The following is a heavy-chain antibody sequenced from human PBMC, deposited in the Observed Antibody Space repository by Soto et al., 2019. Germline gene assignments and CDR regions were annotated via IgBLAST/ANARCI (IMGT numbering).Heavy chain of an antibody. Sequence: PGGSLRLSCAASGFTFSSYAMHWVRQAPGKGLEWVAVISYDGSNKYYADSVKGRFTISRDNSKNTLYLQMNSLRAEDTAVYYCAVSSSSGMDYWGQGTLATVSS. D-gene: IGHD6-6*01. CDR2: ISYDGSNK. J-gene: IGHJ4*02. CDR1: GFTFSSYA. CDR3: AVSSSSGMDY. V-gene: IGHV3-30-3*01.